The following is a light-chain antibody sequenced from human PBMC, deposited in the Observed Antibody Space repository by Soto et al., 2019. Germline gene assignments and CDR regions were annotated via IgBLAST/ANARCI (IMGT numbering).Light chain of an antibody. CDR3: SSAAGSTYWV. V-gene: IGLV2-8*01. Sequence: QSVLTQPPSASGSPGQSVTISCTGTSSDVGAHDYVSWYQKHPAKAPRLIIYEVTKRPSGVPDRFSGSKSGNTASLSVSGLQAEDEGDYYCSSAAGSTYWVFGGGTKLTVL. J-gene: IGLJ3*02. CDR1: SSDVGAHDY. CDR2: EVT.